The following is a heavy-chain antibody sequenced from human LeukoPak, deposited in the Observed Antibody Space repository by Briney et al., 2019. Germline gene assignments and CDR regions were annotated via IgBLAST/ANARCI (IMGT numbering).Heavy chain of an antibody. D-gene: IGHD5-24*01. CDR3: ARASTLATIPTLDY. J-gene: IGHJ4*02. Sequence: GASVKVSCKASGGTFSSYTISWVRQAPGHGLEWMGRIIPILGIANYAQKFQGRVTITADKSTSTAYMELSSLRSEDTAVYYCARASTLATIPTLDYWGQGTLVTVS. CDR2: IIPILGIA. CDR1: GGTFSSYT. V-gene: IGHV1-69*02.